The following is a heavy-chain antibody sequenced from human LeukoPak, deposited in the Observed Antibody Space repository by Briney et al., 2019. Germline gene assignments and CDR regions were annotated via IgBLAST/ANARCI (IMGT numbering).Heavy chain of an antibody. D-gene: IGHD3-22*01. V-gene: IGHV4-34*01. CDR3: ARHVSSDYDSSGYYPSHWFDP. CDR1: GGSFSVSY. CDR2: INHSGST. Sequence: SETLSLTCAVYGGSFSVSYWSWIRQPPGKGLDWIGEINHSGSTNYNPSLKSRVTISVDTSKNQFSLKLSSVTAADTAVYYCARHVSSDYDSSGYYPSHWFDPWGQGTLVTVSS. J-gene: IGHJ5*02.